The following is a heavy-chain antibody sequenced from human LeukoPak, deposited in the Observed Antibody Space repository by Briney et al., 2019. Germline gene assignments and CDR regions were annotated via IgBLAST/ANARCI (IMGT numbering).Heavy chain of an antibody. CDR2: IYYSGST. D-gene: IGHD5-24*01. CDR1: GGSISSYY. V-gene: IGHV4-59*01. CDR3: ARGRWLQPGVGNAFDI. Sequence: SETLSLTCTVSGGSISSYYWSWIRQPPGKGLEWIGYIYYSGSTNYNPSLKSRVTISVDTPKNQFSLKLSSVTAADTAVYYCARGRWLQPGVGNAFDIWGQGTMVTVSS. J-gene: IGHJ3*02.